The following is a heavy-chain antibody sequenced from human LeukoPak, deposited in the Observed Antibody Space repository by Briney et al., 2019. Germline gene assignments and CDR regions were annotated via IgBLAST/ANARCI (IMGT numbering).Heavy chain of an antibody. J-gene: IGHJ4*02. CDR1: GFTFSSYS. CDR2: ISSSSGYT. CDR3: ARDSYYYDSSALPYDY. V-gene: IGHV3-21*01. D-gene: IGHD3-22*01. Sequence: GGSLRLSCAASGFTFSSYSMNWVRQAPGKGLEWVSSISSSSGYTYYADSVKGRFTISRDNAKNSLYLQVNSLRAEDTAVYYCARDSYYYDSSALPYDYWGQGTLVTVSS.